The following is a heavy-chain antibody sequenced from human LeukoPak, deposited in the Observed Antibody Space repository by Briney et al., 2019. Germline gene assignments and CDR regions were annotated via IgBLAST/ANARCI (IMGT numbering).Heavy chain of an antibody. CDR2: IYHSGST. Sequence: SETLSLTCAVTGYSISSGYYWGWIRQPPPKRLQWIGSIYHSGSTYYNPSLKSRVTISVDTSKNQFSLKLSSVTAADTAVYYCARGLFGESYDYWGQGTLVTVSS. J-gene: IGHJ4*02. CDR3: ARGLFGESYDY. D-gene: IGHD3-10*02. V-gene: IGHV4-38-2*01. CDR1: GYSISSGYY.